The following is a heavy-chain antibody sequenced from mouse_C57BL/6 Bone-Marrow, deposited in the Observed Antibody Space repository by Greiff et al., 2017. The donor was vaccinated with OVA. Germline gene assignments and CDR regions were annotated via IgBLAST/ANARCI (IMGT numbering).Heavy chain of an antibody. D-gene: IGHD1-1*01. CDR2: INYDGSST. Sequence: EVQLVESEGGLVQPGSSMKLSCTASGFTFSDYYMAWVRQVPEKGLEWVANINYDGSSTYYLDSLKSRFIISRDNAKNILYLQMSILKSEDTATYYCARFYYGSSYFDYWGQGTTLTVSS. J-gene: IGHJ2*01. CDR3: ARFYYGSSYFDY. CDR1: GFTFSDYY. V-gene: IGHV5-16*01.